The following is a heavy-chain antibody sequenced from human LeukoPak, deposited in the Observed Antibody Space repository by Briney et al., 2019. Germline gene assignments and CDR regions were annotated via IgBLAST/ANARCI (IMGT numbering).Heavy chain of an antibody. Sequence: SSETLSLTCTVSGDSVSTYYWSWIRQAPGKGLEWIGSIYYSGNTNYNPALKSRVTISVDTSKNQFSLKLSSVTAADTAVYYCARQGGGRVGSWFDPWGQGALVTVSS. D-gene: IGHD3-10*01. CDR2: IYYSGNT. CDR1: GDSVSTYY. CDR3: ARQGGGRVGSWFDP. J-gene: IGHJ5*02. V-gene: IGHV4-59*08.